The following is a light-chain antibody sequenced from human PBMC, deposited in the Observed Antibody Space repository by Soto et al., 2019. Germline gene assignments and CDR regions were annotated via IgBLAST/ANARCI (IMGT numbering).Light chain of an antibody. Sequence: DVQMTQSPSSLSASVGDSVTITCRASQSVFNHLSWFQQRPGKGPKLLIYDATTLHAGVPSRFSGSGYGTDFTLTISTVQPEDSAMCCCHQSASTPLTFGGGTRVELK. CDR3: HQSASTPLT. CDR1: QSVFNH. V-gene: IGKV1-39*01. CDR2: DAT. J-gene: IGKJ4*01.